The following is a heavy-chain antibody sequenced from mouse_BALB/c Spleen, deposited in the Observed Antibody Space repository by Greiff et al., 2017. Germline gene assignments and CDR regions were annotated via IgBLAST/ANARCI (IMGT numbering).Heavy chain of an antibody. V-gene: IGHV1-14*01. CDR2: INPYNDGT. J-gene: IGHJ3*01. CDR3: AKGDYRYDERGFAY. CDR1: GYTFTSYV. D-gene: IGHD2-14*01. Sequence: VQLKESGPELVKPGASVKMSCKASGYTFTSYVMHWVKQKPGQGLEWIGYINPYNDGTKYNEKFKGKATLTSDKSSSTAYMELSSLTSEDSAVYYCAKGDYRYDERGFAYWGQGTLVTVSA.